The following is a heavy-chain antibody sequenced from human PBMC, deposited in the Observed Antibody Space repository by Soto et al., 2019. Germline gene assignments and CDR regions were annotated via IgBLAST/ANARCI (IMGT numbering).Heavy chain of an antibody. V-gene: IGHV1-3*01. CDR3: ARQDAFDV. J-gene: IGHJ3*01. CDR1: GYTFSSYG. CDR2: INVGNGGT. Sequence: ASVKVSCKASGYTFSSYGMHWVRQAPGHRLEWMGWINVGNGGTAYSQRFQPRVTITRDTTASTAYMELNSLISEDTAVYYCARQDAFDVWGQGTMVTVSS.